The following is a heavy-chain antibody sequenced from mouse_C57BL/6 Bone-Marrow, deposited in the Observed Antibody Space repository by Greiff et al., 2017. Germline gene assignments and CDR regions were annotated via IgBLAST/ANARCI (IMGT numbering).Heavy chain of an antibody. CDR3: ARTYDDFFAY. D-gene: IGHD2-13*01. CDR2: IYPGSGST. CDR1: GYTFTSYW. J-gene: IGHJ3*01. Sequence: VQLKQPGAELVKPGASVKMSCKASGYTFTSYWITWVKQRPGQGLEWIGDIYPGSGSTNYNEKFKSKATLTVDTSSSTAYMQLSSLTSEDAAVYYCARTYDDFFAYWGQGTLVTVSA. V-gene: IGHV1-55*01.